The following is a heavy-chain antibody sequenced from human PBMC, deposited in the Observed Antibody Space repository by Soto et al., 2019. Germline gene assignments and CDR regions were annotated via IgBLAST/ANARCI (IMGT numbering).Heavy chain of an antibody. V-gene: IGHV3-30*18. D-gene: IGHD5-18*01. J-gene: IGHJ4*02. Sequence: GGSLRLSCAASGFTFSSYGMHWVRQAPGKXLEWVAVISYDGSNKYYADSVKGRFTISRDNSKNTLYLQMNSLRAEDTAVYYCAKDRPSPLGYSYGAIDYWGQGTLVTVSS. CDR1: GFTFSSYG. CDR2: ISYDGSNK. CDR3: AKDRPSPLGYSYGAIDY.